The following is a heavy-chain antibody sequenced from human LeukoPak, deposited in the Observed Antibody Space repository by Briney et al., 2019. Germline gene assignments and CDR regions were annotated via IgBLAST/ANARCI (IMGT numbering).Heavy chain of an antibody. J-gene: IGHJ5*02. Sequence: GGSLRLSCAASGFTFDDYAMHWVRQAPGKGLEWVSGISWNSGSIGYADSVQGRFTISRDNAKNSLYRHMNSLRAEDMALYYCAKDTGGFDPWGQGTLVTVSS. V-gene: IGHV3-9*03. CDR3: AKDTGGFDP. CDR2: ISWNSGSI. CDR1: GFTFDDYA.